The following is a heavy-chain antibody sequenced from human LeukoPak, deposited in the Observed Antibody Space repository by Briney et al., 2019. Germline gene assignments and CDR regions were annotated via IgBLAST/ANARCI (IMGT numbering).Heavy chain of an antibody. V-gene: IGHV4-4*07. CDR2: IYTRDNT. CDR1: GDSITSYY. J-gene: IGHJ4*02. CDR3: ARGGNRYFDY. Sequence: SETLSLTCTVSGDSITSYYWSWIRQPAGKGLEWIGRIYTRDNTNYNPSLKGRVTMALDTSKNQFSLTLTSVTAADTAVYYCARGGNRYFDYWSQGTLVTVSS. D-gene: IGHD2/OR15-2a*01.